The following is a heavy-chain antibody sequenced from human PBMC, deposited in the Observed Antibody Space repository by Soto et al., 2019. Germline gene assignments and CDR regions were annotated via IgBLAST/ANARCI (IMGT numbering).Heavy chain of an antibody. CDR3: ARGYCSSTSCYTGIRFGSYYYGMDV. J-gene: IGHJ6*02. Sequence: SVKVSYKASGGTFSSYAISWVRQAPGQGLEWMGWIIPIFGTANYAQKFQGRVTITADESTSTAYMELSSLRSEDTAVYYCARGYCSSTSCYTGIRFGSYYYGMDVWGQGTTVTVSS. D-gene: IGHD2-2*02. V-gene: IGHV1-69*13. CDR1: GGTFSSYA. CDR2: IIPIFGTA.